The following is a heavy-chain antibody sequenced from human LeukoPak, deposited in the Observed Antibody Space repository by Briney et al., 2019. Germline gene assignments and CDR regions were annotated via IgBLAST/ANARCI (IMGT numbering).Heavy chain of an antibody. V-gene: IGHV3-53*01. J-gene: IGHJ3*02. CDR2: IYSGGHT. Sequence: PGGSLRLSCAASGFTVSNNYMSWVRQAPGKGLEWVSIIYSGGHTYYADSVKGRFAISRDNSKDTVYLQMNRLRVEDTAVYFCARPLRQLSYAFDIWGQGTMLTVSS. CDR3: ARPLRQLSYAFDI. CDR1: GFTVSNNY. D-gene: IGHD6-13*01.